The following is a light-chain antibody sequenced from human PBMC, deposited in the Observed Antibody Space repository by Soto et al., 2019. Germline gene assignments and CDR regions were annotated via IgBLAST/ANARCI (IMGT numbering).Light chain of an antibody. Sequence: DIQMTQSPSSLSASVGDRVTITCRASQSISSYLNWYQQKPGKAPKLLIYAASSLQSGVPSRFSGSGSGTDFPLTISSLQPEDFAIYYCQQSYSTSWTLGQG. CDR3: QQSYSTSWT. J-gene: IGKJ1*01. CDR1: QSISSY. V-gene: IGKV1-39*01. CDR2: AAS.